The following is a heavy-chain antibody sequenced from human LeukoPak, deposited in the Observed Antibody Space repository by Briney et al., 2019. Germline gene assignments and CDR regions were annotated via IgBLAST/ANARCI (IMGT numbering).Heavy chain of an antibody. D-gene: IGHD2-15*01. V-gene: IGHV3-33*06. CDR3: AKGGGYCSGGSCETEYGMDV. Sequence: GRSLRLSCAASGFTFSSYGMHWVRQAPGKGLEWVAVIWYDGSNKYYADSVKGRFTISRDNSKNTLYLQMNSLRAEDTAVYYCAKGGGYCSGGSCETEYGMDVWGQGTTVTVSS. CDR1: GFTFSSYG. J-gene: IGHJ6*02. CDR2: IWYDGSNK.